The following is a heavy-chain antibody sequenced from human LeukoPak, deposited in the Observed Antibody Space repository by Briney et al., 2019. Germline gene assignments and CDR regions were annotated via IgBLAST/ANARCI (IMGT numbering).Heavy chain of an antibody. V-gene: IGHV3-48*03. CDR2: IHTGGTTI. CDR1: GFNFRDYE. D-gene: IGHD2-15*01. J-gene: IGHJ4*02. Sequence: QPGGSLRLSCAASGFNFRDYEMNWVRQAPGKGLEWISYIHTGGTTIQYTDSVKGRFTISRDNAKNSLYLQMNSPRAEDTAVYYCATSSWDIWGQGTMVTVSS. CDR3: ATSSWDI.